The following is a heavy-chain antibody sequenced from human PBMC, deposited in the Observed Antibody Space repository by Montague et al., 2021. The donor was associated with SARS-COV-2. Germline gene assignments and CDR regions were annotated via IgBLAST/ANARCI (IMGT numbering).Heavy chain of an antibody. Sequence: SETLSLTCTGSGGSISNSVYYCGWVRQPPGKGLEWIGSIYYTGSTYYNPSLKSRLTISVDTSENQFSLNLRSMTAADTAVYYCARHPQHWGQGTLVTVSS. CDR2: IYYTGST. CDR3: ARHPQH. CDR1: GGSISNSVYY. V-gene: IGHV4-39*01. J-gene: IGHJ1*01.